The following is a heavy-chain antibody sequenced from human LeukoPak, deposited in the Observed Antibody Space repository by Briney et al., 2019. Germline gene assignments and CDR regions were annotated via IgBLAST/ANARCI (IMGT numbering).Heavy chain of an antibody. Sequence: SETLSLTCTVSGGSISSYYWSWIRQPPGKGLEWIGYIYYSGSTNYNPSLKSRVTISVDTSKNQFSLKLSSVTAADTAVYYCARQNYYGSGRHFDYWGQGTLVTVSS. CDR1: GGSISSYY. CDR3: ARQNYYGSGRHFDY. D-gene: IGHD3-10*01. CDR2: IYYSGST. J-gene: IGHJ4*02. V-gene: IGHV4-59*08.